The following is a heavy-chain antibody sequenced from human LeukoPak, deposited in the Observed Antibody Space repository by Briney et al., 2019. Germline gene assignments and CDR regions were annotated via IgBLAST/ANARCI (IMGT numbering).Heavy chain of an antibody. CDR1: GFTFSNYG. J-gene: IGHJ3*02. CDR3: AKGDYGGNSHTFDI. CDR2: ILYDGSNK. D-gene: IGHD4-23*01. V-gene: IGHV3-30*18. Sequence: GGSLRLSCAASGFTFSNYGMHWVRQAPGKGLEWVAVILYDGSNKYYADSVKGRLTISRDNSKNTLSLQVNSLRSEDTAVYFCAKGDYGGNSHTFDIWGQGTMVTVSS.